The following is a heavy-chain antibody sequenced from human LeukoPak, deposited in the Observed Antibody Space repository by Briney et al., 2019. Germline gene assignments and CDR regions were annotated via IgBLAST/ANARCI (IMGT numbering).Heavy chain of an antibody. V-gene: IGHV1-69*04. CDR1: GGTFSSYT. J-gene: IGHJ3*02. CDR2: IIPILGIA. D-gene: IGHD4-11*01. CDR3: AREPFTVTTDPDAFGI. Sequence: SVKVSCKASGGTFSSYTISWVRQAPGQGLEWMGRIIPILGIANYAQKFQGRVTITADKSTSTAYMELSSLRSEDTAVYYCAREPFTVTTDPDAFGIWGQGTMVTVSS.